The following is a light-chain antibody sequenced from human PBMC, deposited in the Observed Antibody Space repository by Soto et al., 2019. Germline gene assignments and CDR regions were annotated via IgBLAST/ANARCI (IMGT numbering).Light chain of an antibody. CDR3: AAWDDSLNGPV. J-gene: IGLJ1*01. V-gene: IGLV1-40*01. Sequence: QSVLTQPPSVSGAPGQRVTISCTGSISNIGAGFDVHWYHQIAGTAPKLLSYGNDRRPSGVPDRFSGSKSGTSASLAISGLQSEDAADYYCAAWDDSLNGPVFGTGTKLTVL. CDR2: GND. CDR1: ISNIGAGFD.